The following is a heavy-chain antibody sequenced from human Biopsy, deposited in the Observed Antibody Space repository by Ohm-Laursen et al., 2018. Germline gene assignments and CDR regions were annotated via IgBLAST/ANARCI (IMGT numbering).Heavy chain of an antibody. Sequence: SDTLSLTCPVSGVSINGGRYYWNWIRHHPGKGLEWIGNIFYSANTYYNPSLKSRVTISVDTSKNQFSLKLSSVTAADTAVYYCARLGSGDYFPTFFDFWGQGVLVTVSS. CDR2: IFYSANT. J-gene: IGHJ4*02. CDR1: GVSINGGRYY. CDR3: ARLGSGDYFPTFFDF. V-gene: IGHV4-31*03. D-gene: IGHD5-12*01.